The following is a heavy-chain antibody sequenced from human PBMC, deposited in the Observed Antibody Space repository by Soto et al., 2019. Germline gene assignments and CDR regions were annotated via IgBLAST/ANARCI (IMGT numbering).Heavy chain of an antibody. V-gene: IGHV1-69*01. Sequence: QVQLVQSGAEVKKPGSSVKVSCKASGGTFSSYAISWVRQAPGQGLEWMGGIIPIFGTANYAQKFQGRVTITADESTSTVYMELSSLRSEDTAVYYCARDPPPYCSSTSCLRPYGMDVWGQGTTVTVSS. J-gene: IGHJ6*02. CDR1: GGTFSSYA. CDR3: ARDPPPYCSSTSCLRPYGMDV. CDR2: IIPIFGTA. D-gene: IGHD2-2*01.